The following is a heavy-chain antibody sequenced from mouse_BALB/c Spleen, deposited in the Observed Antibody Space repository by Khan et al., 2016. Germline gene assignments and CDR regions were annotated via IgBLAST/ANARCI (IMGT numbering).Heavy chain of an antibody. V-gene: IGHV1-7*01. Sequence: QVRLQQSGAELAKPGASVKMSCKASGYTFTSYWMHWVKQRPGQGLEWIGYINPSTGYTEYNQKFKDKATLTADKSSSTAYMQLSSLTSEDSAVYYCARWLYYFDYWGQGTTLTVSS. CDR3: ARWLYYFDY. CDR1: GYTFTSYW. J-gene: IGHJ2*01. CDR2: INPSTGYT. D-gene: IGHD2-2*01.